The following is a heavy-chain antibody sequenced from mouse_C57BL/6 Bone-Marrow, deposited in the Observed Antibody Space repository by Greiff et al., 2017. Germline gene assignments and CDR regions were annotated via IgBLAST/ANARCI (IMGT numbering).Heavy chain of an antibody. CDR3: ARYSN. Sequence: VQLKQPGAELVKPGASVKLSCKASGYTFTSYWMQWVKQRPGQGLEWIGEIDPSDSYTNYNQKFKGKATLTVDTSSSTAYMQLSSLTSEDSAVYYCARYSNWGQGTSVTVSS. D-gene: IGHD2-5*01. CDR1: GYTFTSYW. J-gene: IGHJ4*01. V-gene: IGHV1-50*01. CDR2: IDPSDSYT.